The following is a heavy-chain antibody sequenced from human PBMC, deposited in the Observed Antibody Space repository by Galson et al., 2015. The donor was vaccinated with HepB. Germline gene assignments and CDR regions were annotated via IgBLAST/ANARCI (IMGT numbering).Heavy chain of an antibody. Sequence: SLRLSCAASGFTFSGYYMRWIRQAPGKGLEWISYITSSGNTIYYADSVKGRFAISRDNARNSLYLQMNRLRAEDTAVYYCARDARWFDPWGQGTRVTVSS. V-gene: IGHV3-11*01. J-gene: IGHJ5*02. CDR2: ITSSGNTI. CDR3: ARDARWFDP. CDR1: GFTFSGYY.